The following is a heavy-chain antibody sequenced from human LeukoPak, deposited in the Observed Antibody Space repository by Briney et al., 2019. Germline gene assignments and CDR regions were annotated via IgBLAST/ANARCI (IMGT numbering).Heavy chain of an antibody. V-gene: IGHV5-51*01. CDR3: ARHPDCTRTSCYLDYYGMDV. J-gene: IGHJ6*02. D-gene: IGHD2-2*01. Sequence: GESLKISCKGSGYRVTSYWIGWVRQMPGKGLEWMGIINPGDSDTRYSPSFQGQVSISADKSSSTAYLQWSSLKASDTAMYYCARHPDCTRTSCYLDYYGMDVLGQGSTVTVSS. CDR2: INPGDSDT. CDR1: GYRVTSYW.